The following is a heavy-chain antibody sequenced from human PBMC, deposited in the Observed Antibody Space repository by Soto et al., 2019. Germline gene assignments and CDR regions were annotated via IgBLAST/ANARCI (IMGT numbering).Heavy chain of an antibody. D-gene: IGHD2-2*01. CDR3: ARERCSSTSCLYYFDY. CDR1: GYTFTSYD. J-gene: IGHJ4*02. Sequence: ASVKVSCKASGYTFTSYDINWVRQATGQGLEWMGWMNPNSGNTGYAQKFQGRVTMTRNTSISTAYMELSSLRSEDTAVYYCARERCSSTSCLYYFDYWGQGTPVTVSS. V-gene: IGHV1-8*01. CDR2: MNPNSGNT.